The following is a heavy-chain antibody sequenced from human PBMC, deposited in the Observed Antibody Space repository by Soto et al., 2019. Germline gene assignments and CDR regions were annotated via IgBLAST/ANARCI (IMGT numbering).Heavy chain of an antibody. J-gene: IGHJ4*02. D-gene: IGHD6-19*01. V-gene: IGHV1-18*01. CDR3: ARLEGGVSGTLNF. CDR2: ISTYNGNT. CDR1: GGTFSSYT. Sequence: GASVKVSCKASGGTFSSYTISWVRQAPGQGLEWMGWISTYNGNTKYAQKLQGRVTMTTDTSTSTAYMELNSLRSEDTAVYYCARLEGGVSGTLNFWGQGTLVTVSS.